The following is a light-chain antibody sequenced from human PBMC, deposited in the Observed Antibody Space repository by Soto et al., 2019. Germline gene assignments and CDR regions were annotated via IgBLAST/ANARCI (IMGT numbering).Light chain of an antibody. J-gene: IGLJ2*01. Sequence: QSALTQPASVSGSPGQSITISCTGTSSDVGSYNLVSWYQQHPGKAPKLMIYEGSKRPSGVSNRFSGSKSGNTASLTISGLQAEDEADYYCCSYAGSSFRGVFGGGTKLTVL. CDR3: CSYAGSSFRGV. V-gene: IGLV2-23*01. CDR2: EGS. CDR1: SSDVGSYNL.